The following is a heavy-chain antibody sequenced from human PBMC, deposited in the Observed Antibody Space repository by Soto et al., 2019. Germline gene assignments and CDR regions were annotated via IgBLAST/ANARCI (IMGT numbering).Heavy chain of an antibody. CDR2: INPSGGST. D-gene: IGHD3-9*01. J-gene: IGHJ4*02. CDR1: GYTFTSYY. CDR3: ATSLPYYDILTGPFYY. Sequence: QVQLVQSGAEVKKPGASVKVSCKASGYTFTSYYMHWVRQAPGQGLEWMGIINPSGGSTSYAQKFQGRDTMTRDTSTSTVYMELSSLRSEDTSVYYCATSLPYYDILTGPFYYWGQGTLVTVSS. V-gene: IGHV1-46*01.